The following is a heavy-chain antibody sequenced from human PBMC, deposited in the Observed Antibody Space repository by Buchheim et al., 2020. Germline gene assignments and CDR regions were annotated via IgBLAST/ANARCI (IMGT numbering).Heavy chain of an antibody. CDR1: GFTFSSYE. Sequence: EVQLVESGGGLVQPGGSLRLSCAASGFTFSSYEMNWVRQAPGKGLEWVSYISSSGSTIYYADSVKGRFTISGDNAKNSLYLQMNSLRAEDTAVYYCARVCSGGSCYHFNWFDPWGQGTL. CDR2: ISSSGSTI. CDR3: ARVCSGGSCYHFNWFDP. D-gene: IGHD2-15*01. V-gene: IGHV3-48*03. J-gene: IGHJ5*02.